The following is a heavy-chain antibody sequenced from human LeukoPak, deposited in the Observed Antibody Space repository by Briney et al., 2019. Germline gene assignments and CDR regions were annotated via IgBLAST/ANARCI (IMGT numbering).Heavy chain of an antibody. CDR2: INHSGST. Sequence: SETLSLTCAVYGGSFSGYYWSWLRQPPGKGLEWIGEINHSGSTNYNPSLKSRVTISVDTSKNQFSLKLSSVTAADTAVYYCAREGAPGYCSSTSCSKTSGMDVWGQGTTVTVSS. D-gene: IGHD2-2*01. CDR3: AREGAPGYCSSTSCSKTSGMDV. J-gene: IGHJ6*02. CDR1: GGSFSGYY. V-gene: IGHV4-34*01.